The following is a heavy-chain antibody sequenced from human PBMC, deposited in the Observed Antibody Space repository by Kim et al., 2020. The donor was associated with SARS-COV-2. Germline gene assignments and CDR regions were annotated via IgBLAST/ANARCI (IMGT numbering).Heavy chain of an antibody. CDR1: GFTFIDYY. CDR2: LNVKKGRT. V-gene: IGHV1-46*01. D-gene: IGHD1-1*01. CDR3: VRDSFYRGLDSEGFDL. J-gene: IGHJ3*01. Sequence: ASVKVSCKASGFTFIDYYTYAHWVRQAPGQGLQWLGILNVKKGRTIYAPEFEGRITMTADTSTNTLYMELSSLTSDDTAVYYCVRDSFYRGLDSEGFDLWGQGTLVTVSS.